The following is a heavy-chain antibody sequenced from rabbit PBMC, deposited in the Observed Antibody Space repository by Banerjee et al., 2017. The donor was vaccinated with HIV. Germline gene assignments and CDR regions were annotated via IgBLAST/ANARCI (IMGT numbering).Heavy chain of an antibody. CDR2: IHVGSSGNT. J-gene: IGHJ4*01. D-gene: IGHD2-1*01. CDR1: GFSFTSSYW. V-gene: IGHV1S45*01. Sequence: QEQLEESGGDLVKPEGSLTLTCTASGFSFTSSYWICWVRQAPGKGLEWIACIHVGSSGNTYYASWAKGRFTNSKTSSTTVTLQMTSLTAADTATYFCARSYDGASYSFNLWGQGTLVTVS. CDR3: ARSYDGASYSFNL.